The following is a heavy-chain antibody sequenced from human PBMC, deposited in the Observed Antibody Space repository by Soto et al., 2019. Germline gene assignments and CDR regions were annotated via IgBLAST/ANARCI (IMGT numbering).Heavy chain of an antibody. Sequence: HVQLVQSGTEVKKPGASVRVSCMVSGYPFTTYYIHWVRQAPGQGLEWMGWIDPLSCGTVYEQKYHCRVTMTRDTSISTVSMYLSGLTSDDTALYYCATDDYGIFPYWGQGSLVTVSS. CDR1: GYPFTTYY. CDR2: IDPLSCGT. CDR3: ATDDYGIFPY. J-gene: IGHJ4*02. D-gene: IGHD3-10*01. V-gene: IGHV1-2*02.